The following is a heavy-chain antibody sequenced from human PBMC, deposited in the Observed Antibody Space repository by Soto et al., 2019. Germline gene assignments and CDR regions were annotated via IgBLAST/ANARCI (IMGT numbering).Heavy chain of an antibody. Sequence: SETLSLTCTVSGGSISSGGYYWSWIRQHPGKGLEWIGYIYYSGSTYYNPSLKSRVTISVDTSKKQFSLKLSSVTAADTAVYYCASYSICSSTSCYADAFDISGQRTMLTF. V-gene: IGHV4-31*03. CDR1: GGSISSGGYY. CDR2: IYYSGST. CDR3: ASYSICSSTSCYADAFDI. D-gene: IGHD2-2*01. J-gene: IGHJ3*02.